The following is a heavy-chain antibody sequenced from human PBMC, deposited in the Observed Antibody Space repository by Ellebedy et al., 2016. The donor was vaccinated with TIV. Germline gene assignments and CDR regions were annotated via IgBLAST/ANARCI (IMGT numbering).Heavy chain of an antibody. V-gene: IGHV3-49*04. CDR2: IRSKAYGGTT. CDR3: TRVRYYYDSSGYSEDAFDI. J-gene: IGHJ3*02. Sequence: GESLKISCTASGFTFGDYAMSWVRQAPGKGLEWVGFIRSKAYGGTTEYAASVKGRFTISRDDSKSIAYLQMNSLKTEDTAVYYCTRVRYYYDSSGYSEDAFDIWGQGTMVTVSS. D-gene: IGHD3-22*01. CDR1: GFTFGDYA.